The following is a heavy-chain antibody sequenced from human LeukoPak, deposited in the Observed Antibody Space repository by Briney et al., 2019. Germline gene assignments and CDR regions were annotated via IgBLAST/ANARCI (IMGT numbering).Heavy chain of an antibody. CDR3: AAVGVVVPAAILWAFDY. Sequence: ASVKVSCKASGYTFTGYYMHWVRQAPGQGLEWMGWINPNSGGTNYAQKFRGRVTMTRDTSISTAYMELSRLRSDDTAVYYCAAVGVVVPAAILWAFDYWGQGTLVTVSS. CDR1: GYTFTGYY. J-gene: IGHJ4*02. V-gene: IGHV1-2*02. CDR2: INPNSGGT. D-gene: IGHD2-2*02.